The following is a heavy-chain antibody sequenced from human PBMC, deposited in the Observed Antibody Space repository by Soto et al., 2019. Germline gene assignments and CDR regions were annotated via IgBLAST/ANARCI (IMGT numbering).Heavy chain of an antibody. Sequence: QVQLVQSGAEVKKPGSSVKVSCKASGGTFSTSTFTWVRQAPGQGLEWMGRTIPLLNVADYAQDFQGRVTITANKSTSTAYRELTSLTSKDTAVYYCVRDSPLGRTYSGYAAIDSWGQGTLVTVSS. J-gene: IGHJ4*02. D-gene: IGHD5-12*01. CDR1: GGTFSTST. CDR3: VRDSPLGRTYSGYAAIDS. V-gene: IGHV1-69*08. CDR2: TIPLLNVA.